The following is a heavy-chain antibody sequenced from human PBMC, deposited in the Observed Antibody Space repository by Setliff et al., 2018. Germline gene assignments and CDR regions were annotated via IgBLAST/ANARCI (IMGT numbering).Heavy chain of an antibody. V-gene: IGHV4-4*02. D-gene: IGHD3-22*01. J-gene: IGHJ5*02. CDR3: ARDTSSDWAAWFDP. Sequence: SETLSLTCAVSGGSISSSNWWSWVRQSPGKGLEWIGEIYHSGSTNYNPSLKSRVTISVDKSKNQFSLKMSSVTAADTAVYYCARDTSSDWAAWFDPWSQGILVTVSS. CDR2: IYHSGST. CDR1: GGSISSSNW.